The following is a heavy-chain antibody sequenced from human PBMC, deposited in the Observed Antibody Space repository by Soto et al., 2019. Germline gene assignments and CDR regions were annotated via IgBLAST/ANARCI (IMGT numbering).Heavy chain of an antibody. CDR3: TTYEANYGTRDQLLYGALDI. V-gene: IGHV3-15*01. CDR2: IKSKTDGGTT. Sequence: GGSLRLSCAASGFTFSNAWMSWVRQAPGKGLEWVGRIKSKTDGGTTDYAAHVKGRFTISRDDSKNTLYLQMNSLKTEDTALYYCTTYEANYGTRDQLLYGALDIWGQGTMVTVSS. CDR1: GFTFSNAW. D-gene: IGHD2-2*02. J-gene: IGHJ3*02.